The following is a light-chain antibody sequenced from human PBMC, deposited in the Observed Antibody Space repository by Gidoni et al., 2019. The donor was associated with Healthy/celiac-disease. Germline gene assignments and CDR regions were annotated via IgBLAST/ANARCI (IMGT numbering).Light chain of an antibody. CDR3: QQSYSTPLP. V-gene: IGKV1-39*01. CDR2: AAS. Sequence: DIQMTQSPSSLSASVGDRVTITGRASQSISSYLNWYQQKPGKAPKLLIYAASSLQSGVPSRFSCSGSGTDFTLTISSLQPEDFATYYCQQSYSTPLPFGQGTKVEIK. J-gene: IGKJ1*01. CDR1: QSISSY.